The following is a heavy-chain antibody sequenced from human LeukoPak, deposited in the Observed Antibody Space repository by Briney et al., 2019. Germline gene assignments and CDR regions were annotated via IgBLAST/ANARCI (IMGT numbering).Heavy chain of an antibody. V-gene: IGHV3-23*01. J-gene: IGHJ6*03. D-gene: IGHD4-17*01. CDR3: AKDYGDRYYYYYYMDV. Sequence: PGGSLRLSCAASGFTFSSYGMSWVRQAPGKGLEWVSAISGSGGSTYYADSVKGRFTISRDNSKNTLYLQMNSLRAEDTAVYYCAKDYGDRYYYYYYMDVWGKGTTVTVSS. CDR2: ISGSGGST. CDR1: GFTFSSYG.